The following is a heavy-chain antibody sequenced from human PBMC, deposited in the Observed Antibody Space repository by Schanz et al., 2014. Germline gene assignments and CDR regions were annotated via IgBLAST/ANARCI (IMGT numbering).Heavy chain of an antibody. V-gene: IGHV3-30*03. CDR2: ISYEGSKK. Sequence: VQLVESGGGLIQPGGSLRLSCAVSGFSVSTNYMSWVRQAPGKGLEWVAVISYEGSKKYYPDSVQGRFTISRDNSKNTLYLQMNSLRAEDTAVYYCARESPFGGDCFSHWGQGTLVTVSS. D-gene: IGHD2-21*01. CDR3: ARESPFGGDCFSH. J-gene: IGHJ4*02. CDR1: GFSVSTNY.